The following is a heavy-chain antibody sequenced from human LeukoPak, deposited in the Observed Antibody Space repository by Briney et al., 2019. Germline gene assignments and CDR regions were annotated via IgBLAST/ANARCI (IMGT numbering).Heavy chain of an antibody. CDR1: GFTVSSTY. J-gene: IGHJ4*02. D-gene: IGHD3-22*01. Sequence: GGSLRLSCLASGFTVSSTYMSWVRQAPGKGLEWVSVTYSGGSTYYADSVKGRFTISRDNSKNTLYVQLNSLRPDDTAVYYCAKDSSDYYFDYWGQGTLVTVSS. CDR2: TYSGGST. V-gene: IGHV3-66*02. CDR3: AKDSSDYYFDY.